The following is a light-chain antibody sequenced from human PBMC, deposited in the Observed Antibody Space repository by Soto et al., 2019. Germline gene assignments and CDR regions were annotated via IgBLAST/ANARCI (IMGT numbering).Light chain of an antibody. J-gene: IGLJ1*01. CDR2: DVN. V-gene: IGLV2-18*01. Sequence: QSALTQPPSVSGSPGQSVTISCIGTTSDIDNYDSVSWYQQAPGTAPKLIIYDVNNRPSGAPDRFSGSTSGNTASLTISRLQAEDETDYFCSLYTSNGSLIFGPGTKLTVL. CDR1: TSDIDNYDS. CDR3: SLYTSNGSLI.